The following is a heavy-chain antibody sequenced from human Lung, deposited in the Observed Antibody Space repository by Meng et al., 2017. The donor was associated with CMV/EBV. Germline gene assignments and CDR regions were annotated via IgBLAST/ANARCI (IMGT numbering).Heavy chain of an antibody. CDR2: IKPTTEHETI. CDR3: TTVNWNYYDY. V-gene: IGHV3-15*01. D-gene: IGHD1-1*01. J-gene: IGHJ4*02. Sequence: GGSLRLXCAGSGFTISNAKISWVRQAPGKGLEWVARIKPTTEHETIDYAAPVEGRFTISRDDSRNAVYLQKNSLKSEDTAVYFCTTVNWNYYDYWAQGTVVTVSS. CDR1: GFTISNAK.